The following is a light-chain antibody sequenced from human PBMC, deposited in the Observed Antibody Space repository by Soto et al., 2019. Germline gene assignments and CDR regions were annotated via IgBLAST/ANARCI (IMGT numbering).Light chain of an antibody. V-gene: IGLV2-11*01. Sequence: QSALTQPRSASGSPGQSVTISCTGTSSVVGNYNYVSWYQQHPGKAPKLMIYDVSERPSGVPDRFSGSKSGNTASLTISGLQAEDEADYYCCSYAGSYTYVFGTGTKVTVL. CDR2: DVS. J-gene: IGLJ1*01. CDR3: CSYAGSYTYV. CDR1: SSVVGNYNY.